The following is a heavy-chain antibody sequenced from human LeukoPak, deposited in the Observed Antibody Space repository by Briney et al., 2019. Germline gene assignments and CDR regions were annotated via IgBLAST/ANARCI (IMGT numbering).Heavy chain of an antibody. CDR1: GDSLTGYY. CDR2: VYSGGST. J-gene: IGHJ4*02. CDR3: AKSRVVGVTAPDY. V-gene: IGHV3-53*01. D-gene: IGHD1-26*01. Sequence: PSETLSLTCTVSGDSLTGYYWGWIRQPPGKGLEWVSVVYSGGSTYYADSVKGRFTISRDSSKNTLYLQMNNLRAEDTAVYYCAKSRVVGVTAPDYWGQGTLVTVSS.